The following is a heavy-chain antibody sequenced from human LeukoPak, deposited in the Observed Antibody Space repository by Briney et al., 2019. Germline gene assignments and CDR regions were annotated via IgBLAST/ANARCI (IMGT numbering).Heavy chain of an antibody. CDR2: IKQDGSDK. CDR3: ARHSSGWWDAFDF. V-gene: IGHV3-7*05. Sequence: GGSLRLSCAASGFTFSSYWMTWVRQAPGKGLAWVADIKQDGSDKYYVDSVKGRFTISRDNSKNSLYLQMNSLSAEDTAVYYCARHSSGWWDAFDFWGQGTMATVSS. CDR1: GFTFSSYW. D-gene: IGHD6-19*01. J-gene: IGHJ3*01.